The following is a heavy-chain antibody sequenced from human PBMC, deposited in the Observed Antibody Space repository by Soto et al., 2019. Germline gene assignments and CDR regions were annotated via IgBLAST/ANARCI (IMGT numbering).Heavy chain of an antibody. D-gene: IGHD3-3*01. J-gene: IGHJ4*02. Sequence: SETLSLTCTVSGGSISSGGYYCTWIRQHPGKGLEWIGYVYYSGSTYYNPSLKSRVTMSVGTSKNQFSLKLSSVTAADTAVYYCARAHDLYYFDYWGQGTLVTVSS. V-gene: IGHV4-31*03. CDR2: VYYSGST. CDR3: ARAHDLYYFDY. CDR1: GGSISSGGYY.